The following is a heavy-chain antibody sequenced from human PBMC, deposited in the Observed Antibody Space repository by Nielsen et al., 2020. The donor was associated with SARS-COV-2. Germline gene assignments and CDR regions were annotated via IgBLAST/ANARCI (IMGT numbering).Heavy chain of an antibody. D-gene: IGHD2-15*01. Sequence: SLKISCAASGFTFSTYGMHWVCQAPGKGLEWVAAISYDGSNKYYVDSVKGRFTISRDNSKNTLYLQMSSLREEDTAVYYCAKDWTAIVVVPSGGVDYWGQGTLVTVSS. CDR3: AKDWTAIVVVPSGGVDY. J-gene: IGHJ4*02. V-gene: IGHV3-30*18. CDR1: GFTFSTYG. CDR2: ISYDGSNK.